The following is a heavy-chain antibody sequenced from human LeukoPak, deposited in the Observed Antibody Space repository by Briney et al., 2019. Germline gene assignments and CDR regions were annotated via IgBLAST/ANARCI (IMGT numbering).Heavy chain of an antibody. Sequence: ASVKVSCKASGCTFTGYYMHWVRQAPGQGLEWMGWINPNSGGTNYAQKFQGRVTMTRDTSISTAYMELSRLRSDDTAAYYCARNWYSSSWVDYWGQGTLVTVSS. CDR3: ARNWYSSSWVDY. J-gene: IGHJ4*02. V-gene: IGHV1-2*02. CDR2: INPNSGGT. CDR1: GCTFTGYY. D-gene: IGHD6-13*01.